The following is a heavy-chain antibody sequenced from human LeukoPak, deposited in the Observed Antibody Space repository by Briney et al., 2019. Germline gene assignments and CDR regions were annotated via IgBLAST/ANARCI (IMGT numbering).Heavy chain of an antibody. J-gene: IGHJ2*01. Sequence: PSETLSLTCTVSGGSISSSSYYWGWIRQPPGKGLEWIGSIYYSGSTNYNPSLKSRVTISVDTSKNQFSLKLSSVTAADTAVYYCARDSAAVSPGDYWYFDLWGRGTLVTVSS. V-gene: IGHV4-39*07. CDR1: GGSISSSSYY. CDR3: ARDSAAVSPGDYWYFDL. CDR2: IYYSGST. D-gene: IGHD6-13*01.